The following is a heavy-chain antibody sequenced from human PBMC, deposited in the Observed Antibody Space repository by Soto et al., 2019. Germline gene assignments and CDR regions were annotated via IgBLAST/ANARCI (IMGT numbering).Heavy chain of an antibody. Sequence: QVQLVESGGGVVQPGRSLRLSCAASGFTFSSYGMHWVRQAPGKGLEWVAVISYDGSNKYYADSVKGRFTISRDNSKNTLYLQMNSRRAEDTAVYYCAKPYSRSSGGALADYWGQGTLVTVSS. CDR3: AKPYSRSSGGALADY. J-gene: IGHJ4*02. CDR2: ISYDGSNK. V-gene: IGHV3-30*18. D-gene: IGHD6-6*01. CDR1: GFTFSSYG.